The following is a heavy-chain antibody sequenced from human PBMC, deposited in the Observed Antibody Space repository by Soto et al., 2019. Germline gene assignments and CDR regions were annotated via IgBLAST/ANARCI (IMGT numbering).Heavy chain of an antibody. CDR3: ARTLITMVRGVISAFDI. CDR1: GGSISSYY. Sequence: SETLSLTCTASGGSISSYYWSWIRQPPGKGLEWIGYIYYSGSTNYNPSLKSRVTISVDTSKNQFSLKLSSVTAADTAVYYCARTLITMVRGVISAFDIWGQGTMVTVSS. CDR2: IYYSGST. D-gene: IGHD3-10*01. V-gene: IGHV4-59*01. J-gene: IGHJ3*02.